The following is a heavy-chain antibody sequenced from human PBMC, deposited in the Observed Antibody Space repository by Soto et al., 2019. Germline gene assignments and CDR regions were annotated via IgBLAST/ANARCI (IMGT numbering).Heavy chain of an antibody. V-gene: IGHV6-1*01. CDR1: GDSVSSNSAA. Sequence: SQTLSLPCAISGDSVSSNSAAWNWIRQSPSRGLEWLGRTYYRSKWYNDYAVSVKSRITINPDTSKNQFSLQLNSVTPEDTAVYYCARDRAQYYDFWSGYYYYYYYGMDVWGQGTTVTVSS. J-gene: IGHJ6*02. CDR2: TYYRSKWYN. D-gene: IGHD3-3*01. CDR3: ARDRAQYYDFWSGYYYYYYYGMDV.